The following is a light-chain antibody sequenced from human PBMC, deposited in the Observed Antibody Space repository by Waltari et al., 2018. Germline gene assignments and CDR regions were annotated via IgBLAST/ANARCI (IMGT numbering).Light chain of an antibody. CDR2: DSS. CDR1: QSVSSY. CDR3: QQRSNWPRGGT. V-gene: IGKV3-11*01. J-gene: IGKJ1*01. Sequence: EIVLTQSPATLSLSPGERATLSCRASQSVSSYLAWYQQKPGQAPRLLIYDSSNRATGIPARFSGSGSGTDFTLTIISLEPEDFAVYYCQQRSNWPRGGTFGQGTKVEIK.